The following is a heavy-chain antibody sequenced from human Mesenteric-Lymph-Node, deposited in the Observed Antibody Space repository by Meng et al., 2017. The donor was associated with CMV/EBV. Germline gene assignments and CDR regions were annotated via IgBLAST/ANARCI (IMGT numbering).Heavy chain of an antibody. V-gene: IGHV3-53*01. J-gene: IGHJ6*02. CDR1: GFTSSSHW. D-gene: IGHD5-24*01. Sequence: GGSLRLSCAASGFTSSSHWMSWVRQAPGKGLEWVSVIYSGGSTYYADSVKGRFTISRDNSKNTLYLQMNSLRAEDTAVYYCARREGDYYGMDVWGQGTTVTVSS. CDR2: IYSGGST. CDR3: ARREGDYYGMDV.